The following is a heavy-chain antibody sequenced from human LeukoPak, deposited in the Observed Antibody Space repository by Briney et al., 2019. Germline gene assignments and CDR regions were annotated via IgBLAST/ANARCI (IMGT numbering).Heavy chain of an antibody. CDR1: GFTFSNAW. CDR2: IRNDGSII. D-gene: IGHD3-22*01. V-gene: IGHV3-30*02. J-gene: IGHJ4*02. CDR3: AKWLRDYDSYGYY. Sequence: GGSLRLSCAASGFTFSNAWMSWVRQAPGKGLEWVAFIRNDGSIIYNADSVKGRFTISRDNSKNTLHLQMNSLRADDTAVYYCAKWLRDYDSYGYYWGQGTLVTVSS.